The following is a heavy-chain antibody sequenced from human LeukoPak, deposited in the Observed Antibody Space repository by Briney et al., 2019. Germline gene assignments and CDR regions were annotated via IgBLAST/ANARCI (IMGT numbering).Heavy chain of an antibody. V-gene: IGHV3-23*01. CDR3: AKCRYFDWLLLDY. D-gene: IGHD3-9*01. Sequence: GGSLRLSCAASGFTFSSYAMSWVRQAPGKGLEWVSAISGSGGSTYYADSVKGRFTISRDNSKNALYLQMNSLRAEDTAVYYCAKCRYFDWLLLDYWGQGTLVTVSS. J-gene: IGHJ4*02. CDR1: GFTFSSYA. CDR2: ISGSGGST.